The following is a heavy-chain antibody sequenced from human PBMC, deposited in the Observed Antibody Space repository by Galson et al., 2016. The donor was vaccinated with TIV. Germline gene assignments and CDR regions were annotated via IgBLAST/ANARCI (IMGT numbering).Heavy chain of an antibody. Sequence: LRLSCAASGLSVTDNSMTWVRQAPGQGLEWVALIYDDGKKIYADSVQGRFTISRDSSKNVLYLQMTSLRGDDTAVYFCARDRRHCGNECFLRYYYGMDVWGQGTAVTVSS. D-gene: IGHD2-21*01. CDR3: ARDRRHCGNECFLRYYYGMDV. CDR1: GLSVTDNS. V-gene: IGHV3-66*02. J-gene: IGHJ6*02. CDR2: IYDDGKK.